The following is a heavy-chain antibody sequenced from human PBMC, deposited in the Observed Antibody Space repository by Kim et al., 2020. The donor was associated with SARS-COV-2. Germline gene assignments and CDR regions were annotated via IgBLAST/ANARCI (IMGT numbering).Heavy chain of an antibody. CDR2: ISAYNGNT. V-gene: IGHV1-18*01. CDR3: ARDLDSMDPWGVGSSYIGNY. CDR1: GYTFTSYG. Sequence: ASVKVSCKASGYTFTSYGISWVRQAPGQGLEWMGWISAYNGNTNYAQKLQGRVTMTTDTSTSTAYMELRSLRSDDTAVYYCARDLDSMDPWGVGSSYIGNYWGQGTLVTVSS. D-gene: IGHD6-13*01. J-gene: IGHJ4*02.